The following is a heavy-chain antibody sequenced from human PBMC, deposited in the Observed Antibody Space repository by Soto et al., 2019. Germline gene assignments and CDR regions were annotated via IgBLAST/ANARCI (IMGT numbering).Heavy chain of an antibody. J-gene: IGHJ6*02. CDR3: ARDASTMVRYYGMDV. D-gene: IGHD3-10*01. CDR1: GLAFSDYY. CDR2: ISSSSSYT. V-gene: IGHV3-11*06. Sequence: GGALRLSCEASGLAFSDYYMSWIRQAQGKGVEWVSYISSSSSYTNYAESVKGRFTISRDNAKNSLYLQMNSLRAEDTAVYYCARDASTMVRYYGMDVWGQGTTVTVSS.